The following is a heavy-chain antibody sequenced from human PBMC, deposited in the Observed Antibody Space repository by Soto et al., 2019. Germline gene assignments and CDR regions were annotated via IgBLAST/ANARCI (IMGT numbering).Heavy chain of an antibody. CDR2: ISWNSGSI. D-gene: IGHD4-17*01. V-gene: IGHV3-9*01. Sequence: EVQLVESGGGLVQPGRSLRLSCAASGFTFDDYAMHWVRQAPGKGLEWVSGISWNSGSIGYADSVQGRFTISRDNAKNSLYLQMNSLRAEDTALYYCAKDILKGRAAPYGGHDYWGQGTLVTVSS. CDR1: GFTFDDYA. J-gene: IGHJ4*02. CDR3: AKDILKGRAAPYGGHDY.